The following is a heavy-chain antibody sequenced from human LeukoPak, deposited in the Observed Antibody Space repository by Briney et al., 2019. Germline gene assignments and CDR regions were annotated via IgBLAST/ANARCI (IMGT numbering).Heavy chain of an antibody. CDR2: IYWDNDK. J-gene: IGHJ5*02. V-gene: IGHV2-5*02. D-gene: IGHD3-22*01. CDR3: AHRRDSSGYQYRYWFAP. Sequence: SGPTLVNPTQTLTLTCTFSGFSLSTSGVAVGWIRQPPGKALEWLALIYWDNDKRYSPTLKSRLTITKDTSKNQVVLTMTNMDPVDTATYYCAHRRDSSGYQYRYWFAPWGQGTLVTVSS. CDR1: GFSLSTSGVA.